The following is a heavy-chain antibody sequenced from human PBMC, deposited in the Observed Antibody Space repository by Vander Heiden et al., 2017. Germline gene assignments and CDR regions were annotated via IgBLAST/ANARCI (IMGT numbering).Heavy chain of an antibody. CDR3: ARDGGSSWYYYYYGMDV. CDR2: IIPIFGTA. J-gene: IGHJ6*02. CDR1: GGTFSSYA. Sequence: QVQLVQSGAEVQKPGSSVKVSCKASGGTFSSYAISWVRQAPGQGLEWMGGIIPIFGTANYAQKFQGRVTITADKSTSTAYMELSSLRSEDTAVYYCARDGGSSWYYYYYGMDVWGQGTTVTVSS. V-gene: IGHV1-69*06. D-gene: IGHD6-13*01.